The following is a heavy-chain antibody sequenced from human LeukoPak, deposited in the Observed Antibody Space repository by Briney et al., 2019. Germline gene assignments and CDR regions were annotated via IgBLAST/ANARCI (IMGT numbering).Heavy chain of an antibody. Sequence: SETLSLTCTVSGGSISSSSYYWGWIRQPPGKGLEWIGSIYYSGSTYYNPSLKSRVTISVDTSKNQFSLKLSSVTAADTAVYYCARRSSSWIHWLDPWGQGTLVTVSS. D-gene: IGHD6-13*01. V-gene: IGHV4-39*01. CDR3: ARRSSSWIHWLDP. CDR1: GGSISSSSYY. J-gene: IGHJ5*02. CDR2: IYYSGST.